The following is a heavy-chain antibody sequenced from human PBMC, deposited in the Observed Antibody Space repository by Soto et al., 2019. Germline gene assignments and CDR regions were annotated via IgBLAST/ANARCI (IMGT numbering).Heavy chain of an antibody. D-gene: IGHD6-19*01. J-gene: IGHJ5*02. CDR3: AREGPSSGWENWFDP. Sequence: ASVKVSCKASGYTFTSYAMHWVRQAPGQRLEWMGWINAGNGNTKYSQKFQGRVTITRDTSASTAYMELSSLRSEGTAVYYCAREGPSSGWENWFDPWGQGTLVTVSS. CDR2: INAGNGNT. CDR1: GYTFTSYA. V-gene: IGHV1-3*01.